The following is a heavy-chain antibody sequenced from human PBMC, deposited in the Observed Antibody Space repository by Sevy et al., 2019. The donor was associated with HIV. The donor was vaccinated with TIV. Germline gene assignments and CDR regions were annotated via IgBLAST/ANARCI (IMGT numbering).Heavy chain of an antibody. CDR2: IKSKTDGGTT. V-gene: IGHV3-15*01. CDR1: GFTFSNAW. D-gene: IGHD3-10*01. J-gene: IGHJ3*02. CDR3: TTELNYGSGSAHAFDI. Sequence: GGSLRLSCAASGFTFSNAWMSWVRQAPGKGLEWVGRIKSKTDGGTTDYAAPVKGRFTISRDDSKNTLYLQMNSLKTEDTAVYYCTTELNYGSGSAHAFDIWGQGTMVTVSS.